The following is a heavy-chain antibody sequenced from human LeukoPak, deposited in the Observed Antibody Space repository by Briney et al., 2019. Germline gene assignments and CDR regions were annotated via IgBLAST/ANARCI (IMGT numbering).Heavy chain of an antibody. CDR2: IHPSTGNP. D-gene: IGHD2-21*02. CDR1: GYTFTNYA. V-gene: IGHV7-4-1*02. Sequence: ASVKVSCKASGYTFTNYAMNWVRQAPGQGLEWMGWIHPSTGNPTYAQGFTGRFVFSLDTSVSTAYLQISNLKAEDTAVYYCARVVGCGGDCYSGISDYWGQGTLVTVSS. CDR3: ARVVGCGGDCYSGISDY. J-gene: IGHJ4*02.